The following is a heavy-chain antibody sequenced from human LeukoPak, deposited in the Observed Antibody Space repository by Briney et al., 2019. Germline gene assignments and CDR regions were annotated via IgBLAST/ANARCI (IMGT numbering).Heavy chain of an antibody. CDR3: ARRGYSSGLDY. CDR2: IYYSGST. D-gene: IGHD6-19*01. Sequence: SGTLSLTCTVSGGSISSSSYYWGWIRQPPGKGLEWIGSIYYSGSTYYNPSLKSRVTISVDTSKNQFSLKLSSVTAADTAVYYCARRGYSSGLDYWGQGTLVTVSS. V-gene: IGHV4-39*01. CDR1: GGSISSSSYY. J-gene: IGHJ4*02.